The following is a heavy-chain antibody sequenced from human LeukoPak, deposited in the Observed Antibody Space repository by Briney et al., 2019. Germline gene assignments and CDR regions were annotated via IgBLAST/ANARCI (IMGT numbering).Heavy chain of an antibody. J-gene: IGHJ4*02. CDR2: IWYDGSNK. CDR1: GFTFSSYG. CDR3: AVGRENYDSSGIPFDY. V-gene: IGHV3-33*01. Sequence: GGSLRLSCAASGFTFSSYGMHWVRQAPGKGLEWVAVIWYDGSNKYYADSVKGRFTISRDNSKNTLYLQMNSLRAEDTAVYYCAVGRENYDSSGIPFDYWGQGTLVTVSS. D-gene: IGHD3-22*01.